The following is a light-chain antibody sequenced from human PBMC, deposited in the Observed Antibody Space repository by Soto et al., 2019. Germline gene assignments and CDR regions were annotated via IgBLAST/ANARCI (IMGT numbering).Light chain of an antibody. Sequence: QTVVTQEPSLTVSPGGTVTLTCGSSTVAVTSDHYPYWFQQQPGQAPRTLIFDTSEKHPWTPARFSGSLLGGKAALTLSGAQAGDEAEYYCLLYYSSSRRTFGGGTKVTVL. V-gene: IGLV7-46*01. J-gene: IGLJ2*01. CDR3: LLYYSSSRRT. CDR1: TVAVTSDHY. CDR2: DTS.